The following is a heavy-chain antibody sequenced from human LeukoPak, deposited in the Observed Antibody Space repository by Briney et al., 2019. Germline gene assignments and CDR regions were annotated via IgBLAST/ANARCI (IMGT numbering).Heavy chain of an antibody. CDR1: GYTFTSYG. V-gene: IGHV1-18*01. Sequence: GASVKVSCKASGYTFTSYGISWVRQAPGQGLEWMAWLSAHIGDTNYSQKFQGRVTVTSDTSTSTAYMELRSLKSDDTAVYFCARVAFSKYHYYMDVWGKGTTVTVSS. J-gene: IGHJ6*03. D-gene: IGHD4-11*01. CDR3: ARVAFSKYHYYMDV. CDR2: LSAHIGDT.